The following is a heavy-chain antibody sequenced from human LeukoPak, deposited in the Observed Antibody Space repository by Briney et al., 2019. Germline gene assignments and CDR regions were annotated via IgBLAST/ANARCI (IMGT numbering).Heavy chain of an antibody. CDR1: GFTATTNY. V-gene: IGHV3-66*03. D-gene: IGHD1-26*01. CDR2: IYSSGST. CDR3: ARDPGWELRDYYFDY. J-gene: IGHJ4*02. Sequence: PGGSLRLSCAGSGFTATTNYMSWVRQPPGKGLEWVSVIYSSGSTSYADSVKGRFTISRDSSKNTLYLQMNSLRAEDTAVYYCARDPGWELRDYYFDYWGQGTLVTVSS.